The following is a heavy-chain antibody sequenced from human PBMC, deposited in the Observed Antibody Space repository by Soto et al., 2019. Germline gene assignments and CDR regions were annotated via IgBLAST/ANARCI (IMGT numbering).Heavy chain of an antibody. CDR2: IGSSGSTI. D-gene: IGHD6-6*01. CDR3: ARATYSSSYYFDS. Sequence: EVQLVESGGGLVQPGGSLRLSCAASGFTFSSLEMNWVRQAPGKGLKWVSKIGSSGSTIWYADSVKGRFTISRDNAKNSLYLHTNSLRGEDTAVYYCARATYSSSYYFDSWGQGTLVTVSS. J-gene: IGHJ4*02. V-gene: IGHV3-48*03. CDR1: GFTFSSLE.